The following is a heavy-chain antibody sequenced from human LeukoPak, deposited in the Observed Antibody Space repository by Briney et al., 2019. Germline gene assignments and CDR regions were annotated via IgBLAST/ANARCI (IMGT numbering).Heavy chain of an antibody. Sequence: GGSLRLSCAASGFTFSSYGMHWVRQAPGKGLEWVAFIRYDGSKNYADSVKGRFTISRDNSKNTMYLQMNSLRAEDTAVYYCARVDSPGYSSGWLQNGWYYYGMDVWGQGTTVTVSS. V-gene: IGHV3-30*02. CDR1: GFTFSSYG. CDR2: IRYDGSK. CDR3: ARVDSPGYSSGWLQNGWYYYGMDV. J-gene: IGHJ6*02. D-gene: IGHD6-19*01.